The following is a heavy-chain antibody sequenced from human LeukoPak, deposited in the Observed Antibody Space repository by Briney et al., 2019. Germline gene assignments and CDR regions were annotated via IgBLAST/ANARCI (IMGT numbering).Heavy chain of an antibody. Sequence: PGGSLRLSCAASGFTFSSYAMSWVRQAPGKGLEWVAVISYDASNKFYADSVKGRFTISRDNSKNTLYLQMNSLRAEDTALYYCVRQFASWGQGTLVTVSS. CDR1: GFTFSSYA. J-gene: IGHJ4*02. CDR2: ISYDASNK. CDR3: VRQFAS. V-gene: IGHV3-30*04.